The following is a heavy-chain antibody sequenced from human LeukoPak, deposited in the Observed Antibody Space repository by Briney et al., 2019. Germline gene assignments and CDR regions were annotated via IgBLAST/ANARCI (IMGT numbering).Heavy chain of an antibody. D-gene: IGHD2-21*01. CDR3: TTSSYCEKNVCQTYFDF. V-gene: IGHV3-23*01. CDR2: ISGSGGST. J-gene: IGHJ4*02. CDR1: GFTFSSYA. Sequence: GGTLRLSCAASGFTFSSYAMSWVRQAPGKGLEWVSAISGSGGSTYYADSVKGRFTISRDNSKNTLYLQMSSLKTEDTAVYYCTTSSYCEKNVCQTYFDFWAQGTLVTVSS.